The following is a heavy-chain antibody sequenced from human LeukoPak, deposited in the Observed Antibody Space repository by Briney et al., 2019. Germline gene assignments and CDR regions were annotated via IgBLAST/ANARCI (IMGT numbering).Heavy chain of an antibody. CDR2: IYPGDSDT. Sequence: GSLKISCKGSGYSFTSYWIGWVRQMPGKGLEWMGIIYPGDSDTRYSPSFQGQVTISADKSISTAYLQWSSLKASDTAMYYCARRAVRGANEPDAFDIWGQGTMVTVSS. J-gene: IGHJ3*02. CDR1: GYSFTSYW. V-gene: IGHV5-51*01. D-gene: IGHD3-10*01. CDR3: ARRAVRGANEPDAFDI.